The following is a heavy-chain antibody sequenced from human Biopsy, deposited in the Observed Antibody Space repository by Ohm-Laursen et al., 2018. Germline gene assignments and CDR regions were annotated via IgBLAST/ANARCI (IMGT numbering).Heavy chain of an antibody. CDR1: GGSISSSTTYY. V-gene: IGHV4-39*01. D-gene: IGHD3-22*01. CDR3: ARDYDTSGYYYVS. Sequence: SETLSLTYTVSGGSISSSTTYYWAWLRQPPGKGLEWIGSIFYRGSTHYKPSLKSRVNISVDTSKNQFSLKLNSVTAADTAVYYCARDYDTSGYYYVSWGQGTLVTVSS. CDR2: IFYRGST. J-gene: IGHJ5*02.